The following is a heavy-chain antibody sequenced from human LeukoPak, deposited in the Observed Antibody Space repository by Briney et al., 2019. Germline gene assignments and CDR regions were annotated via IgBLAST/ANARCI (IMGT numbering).Heavy chain of an antibody. CDR1: EFMFSSYW. J-gene: IGHJ3*02. D-gene: IGHD1-1*01. CDR2: ISGSGGST. Sequence: GGSLRLSCAASEFMFSSYWMSWVRQAPGKGLEWVSAISGSGGSTYYADSVKGRFTISRDNSKNTLCPQMNSLRAEDTAVYYCAKDRWTEVDAFDIWGQGTMVTVSS. CDR3: AKDRWTEVDAFDI. V-gene: IGHV3-23*01.